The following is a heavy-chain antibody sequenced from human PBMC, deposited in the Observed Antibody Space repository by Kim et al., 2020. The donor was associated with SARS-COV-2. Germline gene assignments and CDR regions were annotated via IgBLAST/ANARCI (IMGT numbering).Heavy chain of an antibody. CDR3: AKDLVAGTYTFFYPVFDY. CDR1: GFTFSSYA. Sequence: GGSLRLSCAASGFTFSSYAMSWVRQAPGKGLEWVSAISGSGGSTYYADSVKGRFTISRDNSKNTLYLQMNSLRAEDTAVYYCAKDLVAGTYTFFYPVFDYWGQGTLVTVSS. V-gene: IGHV3-23*01. J-gene: IGHJ4*02. CDR2: ISGSGGST. D-gene: IGHD6-19*01.